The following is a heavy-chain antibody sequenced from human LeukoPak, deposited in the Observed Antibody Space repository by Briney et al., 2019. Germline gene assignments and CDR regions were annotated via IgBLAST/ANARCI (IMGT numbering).Heavy chain of an antibody. CDR1: GFTFSSYG. Sequence: GGSLRLSCAASGFTFSSYGMHWVRQAPGKGLEWVAFIRYDGSNKYYADSVKGRFTISRDNAKNTLYLQTNSLRAEDTAVYYCARGSSTSPYYFDYWGQGTLVTVSS. V-gene: IGHV3-30*02. J-gene: IGHJ4*02. CDR2: IRYDGSNK. CDR3: ARGSSTSPYYFDY. D-gene: IGHD2-2*01.